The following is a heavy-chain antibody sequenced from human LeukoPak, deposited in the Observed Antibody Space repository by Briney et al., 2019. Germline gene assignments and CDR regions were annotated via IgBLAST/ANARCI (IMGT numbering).Heavy chain of an antibody. Sequence: GGSLRLSCAASGFTFSYYSMNWVRQAPGKGLEWISYSNTDGTISYADSVEGRFTISRDNAENSLYLQVDSLRDEDTAVYFCVRDRDYAFDFWGQGTMVTVSS. J-gene: IGHJ3*01. CDR2: SNTDGTI. CDR1: GFTFSYYS. CDR3: VRDRDYAFDF. V-gene: IGHV3-48*02.